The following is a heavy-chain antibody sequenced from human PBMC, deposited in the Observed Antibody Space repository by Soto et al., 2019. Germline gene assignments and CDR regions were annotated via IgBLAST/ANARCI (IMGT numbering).Heavy chain of an antibody. CDR3: ATVGGSYLAIPSGY. D-gene: IGHD1-26*01. V-gene: IGHV4-39*01. CDR1: GYSISTNNYY. Sequence: SETLSLTCTVSGYSISTNNYYWGWIRQPPGKGLEWIGSISYIGDTYYNPSLRGRVTISVDTSKNQFSLRLSSVTAADTAVYYCATVGGSYLAIPSGYWGQGTLVTLSS. CDR2: ISYIGDT. J-gene: IGHJ4*02.